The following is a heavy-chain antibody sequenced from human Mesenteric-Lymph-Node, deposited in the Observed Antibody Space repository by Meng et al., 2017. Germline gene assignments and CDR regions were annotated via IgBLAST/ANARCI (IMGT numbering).Heavy chain of an antibody. J-gene: IGHJ4*02. D-gene: IGHD6-19*01. CDR3: AKDGSSVWAGYYFDH. CDR2: ISTRSSYI. CDR1: GFTFSNYS. V-gene: IGHV3-21*01. Sequence: EVQLVESGGGLVKPGGSLRLSCAASGFTFSNYSMNWVRQAPGKGLEWVSSISTRSSYIYYADSVKGRFTISRDNAKNSLYLQMNSLRAEDTALYYCAKDGSSVWAGYYFDHWGQGTLVTVSS.